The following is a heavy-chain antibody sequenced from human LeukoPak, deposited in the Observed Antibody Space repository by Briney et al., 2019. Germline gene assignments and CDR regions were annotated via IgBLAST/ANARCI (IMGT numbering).Heavy chain of an antibody. CDR1: GFTFSSYA. J-gene: IGHJ4*02. CDR2: ISGSGGST. D-gene: IGHD6-13*01. CDR3: ARRGPNSIAAAGTIDY. V-gene: IGHV3-23*01. Sequence: PGGSLRLSCAASGFTFSSYAMSWVRQAPGKGLEWVSAISGSGGSTYYADSVKGRFTISRDNSKNTLYLQMNSLRAEDTAVYYCARRGPNSIAAAGTIDYWGQGTLVTVSS.